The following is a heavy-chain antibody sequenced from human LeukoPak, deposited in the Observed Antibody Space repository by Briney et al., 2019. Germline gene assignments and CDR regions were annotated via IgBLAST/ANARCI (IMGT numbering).Heavy chain of an antibody. CDR1: GGPFSGYY. CDR3: ARASPTYYDFWSGSRGGDAFDI. D-gene: IGHD3-3*01. J-gene: IGHJ3*02. V-gene: IGHV4-34*01. Sequence: PSETLSPTCAVYGGPFSGYYWSWIRQPPGKGLEWIGEINHSGGTNYNPSLKSRVTISVDTSKNQFSLKLSSVTAADTAVYYCARASPTYYDFWSGSRGGDAFDIWGQGTMVTVSS. CDR2: INHSGGT.